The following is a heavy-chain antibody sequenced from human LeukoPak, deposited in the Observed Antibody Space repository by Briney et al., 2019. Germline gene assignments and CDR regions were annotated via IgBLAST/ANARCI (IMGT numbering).Heavy chain of an antibody. Sequence: SETLSLTCAVYGGSFSGYYWSWIRQPPGKGLEWIGEINRSGSTNYNPSPKSRVTISVDTSKNQFSLKLSSVTAADTAVYYCANSYYYDSSGYRYWGQGTLVTVSS. V-gene: IGHV4-34*01. D-gene: IGHD3-22*01. J-gene: IGHJ4*02. CDR2: INRSGST. CDR1: GGSFSGYY. CDR3: ANSYYYDSSGYRY.